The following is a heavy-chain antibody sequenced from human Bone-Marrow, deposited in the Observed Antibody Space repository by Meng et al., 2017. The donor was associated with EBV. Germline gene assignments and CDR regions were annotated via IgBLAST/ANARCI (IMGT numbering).Heavy chain of an antibody. Sequence: VQLRQGGDGLLKPSETLSLPRAVDGGSFSGSYWSWTRQPPGKGLEWIGEINHSGSTNYNPSPKSRVTISVDTSKNQFSLKLSSVTAADTAVYYCARGSQGGGGDCLDYWGQGTLVTVSS. CDR2: INHSGST. CDR1: GGSFSGSY. D-gene: IGHD2-21*01. CDR3: ARGSQGGGGDCLDY. V-gene: IGHV4-34*01. J-gene: IGHJ4*02.